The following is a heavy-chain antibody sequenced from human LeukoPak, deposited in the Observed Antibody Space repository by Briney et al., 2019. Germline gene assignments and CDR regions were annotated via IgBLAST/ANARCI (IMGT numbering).Heavy chain of an antibody. CDR3: ARGAENYSSSSRYYYSSMDV. Sequence: SETLSLTCTVSGGSISSYYWSWIGRPAGKGLEGIGRIYTSGSTNYNPSLKSRVTMSVDTSKNQFSLRLSSVTAADTAVYYCARGAENYSSSSRYYYSSMDVWGKGTTVTVSS. J-gene: IGHJ6*03. V-gene: IGHV4-4*07. D-gene: IGHD6-6*01. CDR2: IYTSGST. CDR1: GGSISSYY.